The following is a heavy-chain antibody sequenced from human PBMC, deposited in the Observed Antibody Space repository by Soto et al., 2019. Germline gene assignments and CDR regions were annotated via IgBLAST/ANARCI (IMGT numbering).Heavy chain of an antibody. J-gene: IGHJ4*02. CDR2: IIPIFGTA. V-gene: IGHV1-69*13. D-gene: IGHD2-15*01. CDR3: ARVEVVVAATPGCFDY. CDR1: GGTFSSYA. Sequence: SVKVSCKASGGTFSSYAISWVRQAPGQGLEWMGGIIPIFGTANYAQKFQGRVTITADESTSTAYMELSSLRSEDTAVYYCARVEVVVAATPGCFDYGGQGTLVTVSS.